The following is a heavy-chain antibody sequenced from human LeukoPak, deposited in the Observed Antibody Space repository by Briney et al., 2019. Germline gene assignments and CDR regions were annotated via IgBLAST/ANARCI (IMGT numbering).Heavy chain of an antibody. Sequence: SVKVSCKASGGTFSRYAISWVRQAPGQGLEWMGGIIPIFGTANYAQKFQGRVTITADESTSTAYMEVSSLRSEDTAVYYCARAYSGYDFCVYWGQGILVTVSS. J-gene: IGHJ4*02. CDR2: IIPIFGTA. D-gene: IGHD5-12*01. V-gene: IGHV1-69*13. CDR3: ARAYSGYDFCVY. CDR1: GGTFSRYA.